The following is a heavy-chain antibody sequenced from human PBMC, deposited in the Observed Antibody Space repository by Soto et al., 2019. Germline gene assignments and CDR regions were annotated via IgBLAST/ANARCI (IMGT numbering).Heavy chain of an antibody. J-gene: IGHJ5*02. CDR1: GFTFSDYY. CDR3: ARSDSSSPEGPDP. D-gene: IGHD6-6*01. CDR2: ISSSGSTI. V-gene: IGHV3-11*01. Sequence: PGGSLRLSCAASGFTFSDYYMSWIRQAPGKGLEWVSYISSSGSTIYYADSVKGQFTISRDNAKNSLYLQMNSLRAEDTAVYYCARSDSSSPEGPDPWGQGTLVTVSS.